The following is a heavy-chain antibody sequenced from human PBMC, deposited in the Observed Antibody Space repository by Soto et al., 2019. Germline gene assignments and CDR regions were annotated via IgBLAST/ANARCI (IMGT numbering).Heavy chain of an antibody. V-gene: IGHV4-30-2*01. CDR1: GASIGSGSYS. Sequence: QLQLQESGSGLVRPSQTLSLTCTVSGASIGSGSYSWNWIRQPPGKGLEWIGYLHHSGDTYSNPSLRRRVSISVDRSNNQFSLKLISVTAADTAVYYCARFPLWFGELDYWGQGALVTVSS. J-gene: IGHJ4*02. CDR2: LHHSGDT. D-gene: IGHD3-10*01. CDR3: ARFPLWFGELDY.